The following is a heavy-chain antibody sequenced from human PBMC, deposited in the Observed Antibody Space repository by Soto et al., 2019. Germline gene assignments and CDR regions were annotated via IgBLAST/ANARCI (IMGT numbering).Heavy chain of an antibody. CDR3: ERNIYGDNVDY. J-gene: IGHJ4*02. Sequence: ASVKVSCKASGYTFTSYDINWVRQATGQGLEWMGWMNPNSGNTGYAQKFQGRVTMTRNTSITTPYMDLSSLTSEETDLYPGERNIYGDNVDYWGQGTLVPVSS. CDR1: GYTFTSYD. V-gene: IGHV1-8*01. CDR2: MNPNSGNT. D-gene: IGHD4-17*01.